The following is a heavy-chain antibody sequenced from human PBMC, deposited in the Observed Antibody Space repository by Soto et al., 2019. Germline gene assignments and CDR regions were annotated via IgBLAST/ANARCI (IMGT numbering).Heavy chain of an antibody. Sequence: PGGSLRLACEASGFTFSSYSTNWVRQAPGKGLQWVSFITSSGSAIYYADSVMGRFTISRDNAKNTLYLQMNSLRAEDTAVYYCAKDLLEWLLRQRGDFGYWGQGTLVTVSS. CDR2: ITSSGSAI. V-gene: IGHV3-48*01. D-gene: IGHD3-3*01. J-gene: IGHJ4*02. CDR3: AKDLLEWLLRQRGDFGY. CDR1: GFTFSSYS.